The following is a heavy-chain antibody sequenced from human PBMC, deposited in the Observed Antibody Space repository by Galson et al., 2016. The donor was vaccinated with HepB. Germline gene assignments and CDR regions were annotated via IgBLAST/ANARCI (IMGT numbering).Heavy chain of an antibody. Sequence: SVKVSCKASGYTFTSYDINWVRQATGQGLEWMGWMNPNSGNTNFAQNFQGRLTMTRDTSISTAYMELSILRSEDTAVYFCARGGGWGYCTNGVCSPHALDSWGQGRMVTVSS. D-gene: IGHD2-8*01. CDR1: GYTFTSYD. J-gene: IGHJ3*02. V-gene: IGHV1-8*01. CDR2: MNPNSGNT. CDR3: ARGGGWGYCTNGVCSPHALDS.